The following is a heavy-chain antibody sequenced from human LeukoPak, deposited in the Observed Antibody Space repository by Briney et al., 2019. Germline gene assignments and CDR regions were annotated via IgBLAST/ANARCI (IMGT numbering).Heavy chain of an antibody. Sequence: SETLSLTCAVYGGSFSGYYCSWIRQPPGKGLEWVGKIDNRGSRNHNPSLKSRVTISLDTSKNQFSLKLSSVTPADTAVYYCARALASDGSGSYHYWGQGTLVTVSS. J-gene: IGHJ4*02. V-gene: IGHV4-34*01. CDR1: GGSFSGYY. CDR2: IDNRGSR. CDR3: ARALASDGSGSYHY. D-gene: IGHD3-10*01.